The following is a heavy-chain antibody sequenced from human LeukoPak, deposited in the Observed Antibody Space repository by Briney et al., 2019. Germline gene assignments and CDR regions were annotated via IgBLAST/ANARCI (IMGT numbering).Heavy chain of an antibody. V-gene: IGHV3-15*01. CDR3: SGHMTSADY. Sequence: GGSLRLSCAASGFIFSNAWMSWVRRAPGKGREWVARIKRNTDGGTTDYAAPVNGRFTISREDSEHTVYLQMNSLKIEDTAVYYCSGHMTSADYWGQGTLVTVSS. CDR2: IKRNTDGGTT. J-gene: IGHJ4*02. D-gene: IGHD2-21*02. CDR1: GFIFSNAW.